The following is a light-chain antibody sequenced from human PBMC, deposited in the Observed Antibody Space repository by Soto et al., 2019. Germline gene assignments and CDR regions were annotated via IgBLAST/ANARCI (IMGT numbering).Light chain of an antibody. CDR3: KQRSNWPLT. V-gene: IGKV3D-11*02. CDR2: DAS. Sequence: EIVLTQSPATLSLSPGERATLSCRASQSVSNYFAWYQQKPGQAPRLLVYDASNRATGIPARFSGSGAGTGFTPTISGLEPEDFAVYYCKQRSNWPLTVGQGTKVEIK. J-gene: IGKJ1*01. CDR1: QSVSNY.